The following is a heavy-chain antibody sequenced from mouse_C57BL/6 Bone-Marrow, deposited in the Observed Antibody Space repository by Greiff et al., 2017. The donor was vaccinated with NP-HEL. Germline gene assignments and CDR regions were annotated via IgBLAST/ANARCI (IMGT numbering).Heavy chain of an antibody. CDR2: INPGSGGT. D-gene: IGHD1-1*01. CDR1: GYAFTNYL. Sequence: VQLQQSGAELVRPGTSVKVSCKASGYAFTNYLIEWVKQRPGQGLEWIGVINPGSGGTNYNEKFKGKATLTADKSSSTAYMQLSSLTSEDSAVYFCARGDGSSFYYAMDYWGQGTSVTVSS. CDR3: ARGDGSSFYYAMDY. J-gene: IGHJ4*01. V-gene: IGHV1-54*01.